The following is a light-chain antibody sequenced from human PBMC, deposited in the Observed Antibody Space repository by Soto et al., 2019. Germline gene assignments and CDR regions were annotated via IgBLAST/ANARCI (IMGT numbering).Light chain of an antibody. Sequence: DIQMTQSPASLSASVGNRVTITCRASQSISTYLNWYQKKPGKAPNLLIYEVSTLHSGVPSRFSGSGSGTEFTLTISSLRPDDFATYYCQHYSGDRATFGQGTKV. CDR2: EVS. CDR3: QHYSGDRAT. CDR1: QSISTY. V-gene: IGKV1-5*03. J-gene: IGKJ1*01.